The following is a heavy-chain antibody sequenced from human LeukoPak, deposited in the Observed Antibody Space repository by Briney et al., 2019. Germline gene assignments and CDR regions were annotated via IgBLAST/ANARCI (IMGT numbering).Heavy chain of an antibody. Sequence: SETLSLTCAVYGGSFSGYYWSWIRQPPGKGLEWIGEINHSGSTNYNPSLESRVTISVDTSKNQFSLRLSSVTAADTAVYYCARIGIAARLGWFDPWGQGTLVTVSS. V-gene: IGHV4-34*01. J-gene: IGHJ5*02. CDR1: GGSFSGYY. CDR3: ARIGIAARLGWFDP. D-gene: IGHD6-6*01. CDR2: INHSGST.